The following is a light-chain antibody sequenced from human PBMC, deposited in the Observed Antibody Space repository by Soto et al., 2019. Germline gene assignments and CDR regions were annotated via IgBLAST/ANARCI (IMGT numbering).Light chain of an antibody. Sequence: EIVLTQSPATLSVSAGGTVTLSCRASQSIRTNVAWYQQIPGQAPRLLVYGASTRATGVPARFSGSGSGTEFTLTIASLQSEDFAIYYCQQYSSWLWTFGQGTKVDIK. CDR2: GAS. V-gene: IGKV3-15*01. J-gene: IGKJ1*01. CDR1: QSIRTN. CDR3: QQYSSWLWT.